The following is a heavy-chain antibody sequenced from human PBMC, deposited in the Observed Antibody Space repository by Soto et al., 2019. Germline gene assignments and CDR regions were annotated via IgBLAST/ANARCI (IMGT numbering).Heavy chain of an antibody. J-gene: IGHJ5*02. CDR1: WYSFTSYY. Sequence: SVKVSGKASWYSFTSYYINWVRQAPGHGLEWMGWMNPNNGNTGYAQKFQGRVTMTRNTSIRTAYMEMSSLRSEDTAVYYCARVYHDSGSYHNRFDPWGQGTLVTVS. CDR3: ARVYHDSGSYHNRFDP. D-gene: IGHD3-10*01. CDR2: MNPNNGNT. V-gene: IGHV1-8*01.